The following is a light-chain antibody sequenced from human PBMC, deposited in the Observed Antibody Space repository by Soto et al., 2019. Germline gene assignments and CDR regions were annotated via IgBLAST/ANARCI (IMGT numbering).Light chain of an antibody. CDR2: EVS. CDR3: SSYITSHTLV. V-gene: IGLV2-14*01. CDR1: SSDIGVSTF. Sequence: QSVLTQPASVSESPGQSITISCTGTSSDIGVSTFVSWYQQHPGKAPELIIYEVSDRPSGVSHRFSGSKSGNTASLTISGLQAEDEADYYCSSYITSHTLVFGGGTKLTVL. J-gene: IGLJ2*01.